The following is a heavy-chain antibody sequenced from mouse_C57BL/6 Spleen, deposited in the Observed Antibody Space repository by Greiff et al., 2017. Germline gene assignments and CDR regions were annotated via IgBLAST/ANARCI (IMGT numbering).Heavy chain of an antibody. D-gene: IGHD1-1*01. V-gene: IGHV1-53*01. CDR1: GYTFTSYW. CDR3: AIDAYGSSRWFAY. Sequence: VQLQQPGTELVKPGASVKLSCKASGYTFTSYWMHWVKQRPGQGLEWIGNINPSNGGTNYNEKFKSKATLTVDKSSSTAYMQLSSLTSEDSAVYYCAIDAYGSSRWFAYWGQGTLVTVSA. J-gene: IGHJ3*01. CDR2: INPSNGGT.